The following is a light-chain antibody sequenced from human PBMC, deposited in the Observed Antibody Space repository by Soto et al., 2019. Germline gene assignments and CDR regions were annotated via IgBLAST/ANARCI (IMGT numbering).Light chain of an antibody. Sequence: QSALTQPPSASGSPGQSVTISCTGTSSDVGGYTSVSWYQQHQDKAPKLMIYEVNKRPPGVPDRFSGSKSGNTASLTVSGLQTEDEADYYCISYAGNNVWVFGGGTKLTVL. CDR3: ISYAGNNVWV. CDR2: EVN. J-gene: IGLJ3*02. V-gene: IGLV2-8*01. CDR1: SSDVGGYTS.